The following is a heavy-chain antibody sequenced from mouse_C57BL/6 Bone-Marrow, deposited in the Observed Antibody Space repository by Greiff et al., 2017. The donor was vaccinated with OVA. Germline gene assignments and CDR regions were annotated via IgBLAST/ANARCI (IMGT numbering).Heavy chain of an antibody. V-gene: IGHV1-18*01. CDR2: INPNNGGT. CDR1: GYTFTDYN. Sequence: VQLQQSGPELVKPGASVQIPCKASGYTFTDYNMDWVKQSHGKSLEWIGDINPNNGGTSYNQKFKGKSTLTVDKSSSTAYMELRSLTSEDTAVYYCSRWGVTTWDWYFDVGGTGTTVTVSS. D-gene: IGHD2-2*01. J-gene: IGHJ1*03. CDR3: SRWGVTTWDWYFDV.